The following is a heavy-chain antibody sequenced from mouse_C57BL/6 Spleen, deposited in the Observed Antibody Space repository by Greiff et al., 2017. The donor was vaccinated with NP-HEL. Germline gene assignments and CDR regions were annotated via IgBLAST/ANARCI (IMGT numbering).Heavy chain of an antibody. J-gene: IGHJ4*01. CDR3: ARRRVDYAMDY. V-gene: IGHV1-19*01. Sequence: VQLKQSGPVLVKPGASVKMSCKASGYTFTDYYMNWVKQSHGKSLEWIGVINPYNGGTSYNQKFKGKATLTVDKSSSTAYMELNSLTSEDSAVYYCARRRVDYAMDYWGQGTSVTVSS. CDR1: GYTFTDYY. CDR2: INPYNGGT.